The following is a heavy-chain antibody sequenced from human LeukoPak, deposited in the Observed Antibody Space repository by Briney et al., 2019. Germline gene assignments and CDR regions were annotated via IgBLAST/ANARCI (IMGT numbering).Heavy chain of an antibody. CDR3: AKSRSLGGNSPFDY. J-gene: IGHJ4*02. D-gene: IGHD2-21*01. Sequence: GGSLRLSCAASGFSLSNYAMNWVRLAPGKGLEWVSRITGSGSSTYYADAVRGRFTISRDNSKSTLDLEINSLRADDTAVYYCAKSRSLGGNSPFDYWGQGTLVTVSS. CDR2: ITGSGSST. CDR1: GFSLSNYA. V-gene: IGHV3-23*01.